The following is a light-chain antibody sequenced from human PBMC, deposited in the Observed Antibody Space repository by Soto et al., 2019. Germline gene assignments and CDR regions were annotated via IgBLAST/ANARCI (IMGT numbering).Light chain of an antibody. CDR3: QQYANSPYT. CDR2: GAS. J-gene: IGKJ2*01. CDR1: QSVSSSY. V-gene: IGKV3-20*01. Sequence: EIVLTQSPGTLSLSPGERATLSCRASQSVSSSYLAWYQQKPGQAPRLLIYGASSRATGIPDRFSGSGSGTDFTLTISRLEPEEFAVYYCQQYANSPYTFGQGTKLEIK.